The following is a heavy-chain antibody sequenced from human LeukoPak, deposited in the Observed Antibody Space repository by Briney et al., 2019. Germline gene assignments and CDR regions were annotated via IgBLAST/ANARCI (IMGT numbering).Heavy chain of an antibody. CDR2: ITAYNDNT. V-gene: IGHV1-18*01. CDR1: GYTFTSYG. Sequence: ASVKVSCKTSGYTFTSYGVTWVRQAPGQGLEWMGWITAYNDNTNYAQQFQGRVTMTTDTSTSTAYMELRSLRSDDTAVYYCARAPPMIVVVITLGAFDIWGQGTMVTVSS. CDR3: ARAPPMIVVVITLGAFDI. D-gene: IGHD3-22*01. J-gene: IGHJ3*02.